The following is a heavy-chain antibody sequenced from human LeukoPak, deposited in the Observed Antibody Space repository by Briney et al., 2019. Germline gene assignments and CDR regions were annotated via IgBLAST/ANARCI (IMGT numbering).Heavy chain of an antibody. CDR3: ASGRGTRVFDY. D-gene: IGHD3-16*01. V-gene: IGHV3-30-3*01. CDR1: GFTFSSYA. CDR2: ISYDGSNK. Sequence: PGGSLRLSCAASGFTFSSYAMHWVRQAPGKGLEWVAVISYDGSNKYYADSVEGRFTISRDNPKNTLYLQMNSLRAEDTAVYYCASGRGTRVFDYWGQGTLVTVSS. J-gene: IGHJ4*02.